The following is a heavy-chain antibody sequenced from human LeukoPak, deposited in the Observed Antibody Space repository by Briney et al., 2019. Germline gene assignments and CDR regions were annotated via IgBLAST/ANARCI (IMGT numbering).Heavy chain of an antibody. J-gene: IGHJ6*03. CDR3: TRGYCSGGSCYSYYYYNYMDV. Sequence: PSETLSLTCAVYGGSFSGYYWSWIRQPPGKGLEWIGSIYHSGSTYYNPSLKSRVTISVDTSKNQFSLKLRSVTAADTAVYYCTRGYCSGGSCYSYYYYNYMDVWGKGTTVTVSS. CDR1: GGSFSGYY. D-gene: IGHD2-15*01. V-gene: IGHV4-34*01. CDR2: IYHSGST.